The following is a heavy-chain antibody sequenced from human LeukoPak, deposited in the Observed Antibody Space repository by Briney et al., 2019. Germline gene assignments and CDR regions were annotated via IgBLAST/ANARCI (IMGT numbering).Heavy chain of an antibody. V-gene: IGHV4-59*08. CDR2: IYYVGSP. CDR1: GGSISSYY. J-gene: IGHJ4*02. D-gene: IGHD1-26*01. CDR3: ARHGGSYDFDF. Sequence: WETLTLTCTVSGGSISSYYWSWIRQPPGKGLDWIGYIYYVGSPNYNPSIKSRVTISVDTSKNKFSLKLRSVTAADTAVYYCARHGGSYDFDFWGRGTLVPVSS.